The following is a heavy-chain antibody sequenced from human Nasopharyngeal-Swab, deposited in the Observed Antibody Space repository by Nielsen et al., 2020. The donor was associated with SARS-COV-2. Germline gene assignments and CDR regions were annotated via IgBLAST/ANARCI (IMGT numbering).Heavy chain of an antibody. CDR2: IYDSGST. V-gene: IGHV4-59*13. Sequence: SETLSLTCSVSSGSIGSYYWSWVRQPPGKGLEFIGYIYDSGSTNYNPSLKSRVTISVDTSKNQFSLKLSSVTAADTAVYYCARGFDYWGQGTLVTVSS. J-gene: IGHJ4*02. CDR1: SGSIGSYY. CDR3: ARGFDY.